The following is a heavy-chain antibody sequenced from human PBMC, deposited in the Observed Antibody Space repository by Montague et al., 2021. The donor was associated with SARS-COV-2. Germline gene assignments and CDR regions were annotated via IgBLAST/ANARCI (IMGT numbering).Heavy chain of an antibody. V-gene: IGHV4-34*01. CDR1: SASFSDYY. CDR2: INHSGNI. J-gene: IGHJ2*01. CDR3: ARGAPTITMIVVVFAGAGWYFDP. Sequence: SETLSLTCAVYSASFSDYYWTWIRQPPGKGLEWIGEINHSGNINYNPSLKSRVTISVDTSKNQFSLRLTSVTAADTAVYFCARGAPTITMIVVVFAGAGWYFDPWGRGTLVTVSS. D-gene: IGHD3-22*01.